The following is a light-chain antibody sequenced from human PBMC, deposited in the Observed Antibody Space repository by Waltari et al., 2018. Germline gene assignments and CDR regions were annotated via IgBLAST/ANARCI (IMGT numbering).Light chain of an antibody. J-gene: IGKJ3*01. Sequence: DIVMTQSPDSLAVSLGERATINCKSSQRVLSSSNNKNYLAWYQQKPGQSPKLLIYWASTRESGVPDRFSGSGSGTDFTLTISSLQAEDVALYYCQQYYSIPPTFGPGTKVDIK. CDR1: QRVLSSSNNKNY. V-gene: IGKV4-1*01. CDR3: QQYYSIPPT. CDR2: WAS.